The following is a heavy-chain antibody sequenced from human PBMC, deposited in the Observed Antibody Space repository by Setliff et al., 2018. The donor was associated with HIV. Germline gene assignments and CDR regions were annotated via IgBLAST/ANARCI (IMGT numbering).Heavy chain of an antibody. CDR2: IKHSGST. D-gene: IGHD2-2*02. V-gene: IGHV4-34*01. CDR1: GGSFSDYY. Sequence: PSETLSLTCAVHGGSFSDYYWTWIRQPPGKGLEWIGEIKHSGSTNYNPSLKSRVTISVDTSKNQFSLKLSSVTAADTAVYYCTREFHRGIPDYFDSWGQGILVTVSS. CDR3: TREFHRGIPDYFDS. J-gene: IGHJ4*02.